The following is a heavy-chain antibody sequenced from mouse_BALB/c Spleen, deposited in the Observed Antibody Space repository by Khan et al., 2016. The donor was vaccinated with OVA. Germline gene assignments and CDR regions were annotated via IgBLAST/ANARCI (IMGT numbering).Heavy chain of an antibody. Sequence: VELVESGPGLVAPSQSLSITCTVTGFSLTSYAIHWIRQPPGKGLEWLGVIWAGGSTNYNSALMSRLSISKDNSKSQVFLKMNSLQTHDTAMYYCARNREPDYFDYWGQGTTLTVSS. CDR2: IWAGGST. CDR3: ARNREPDYFDY. J-gene: IGHJ2*01. CDR1: GFSLTSYA. V-gene: IGHV2-9*02.